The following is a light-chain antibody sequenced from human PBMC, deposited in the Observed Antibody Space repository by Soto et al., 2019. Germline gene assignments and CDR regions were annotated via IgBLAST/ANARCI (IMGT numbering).Light chain of an antibody. J-gene: IGKJ1*01. CDR3: QQYEKYST. CDR1: QAISVS. CDR2: DAS. V-gene: IGKV1-5*01. Sequence: IQMTQSPSTLSASVGDTVTISCRASQAISVSLAWYRQKPGKAPNLLIHDASTLQEGVPSRFSGSGSGTEFTLTVTRLQPDDFATYFCQQYEKYSTFGHGTKVDVK.